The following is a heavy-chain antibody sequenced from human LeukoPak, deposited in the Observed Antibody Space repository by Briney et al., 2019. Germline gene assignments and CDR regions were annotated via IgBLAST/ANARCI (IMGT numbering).Heavy chain of an antibody. Sequence: SETLSLTCTVSGGSISSYYWSWIRQPPGKGLEWIGYIYYSGSTNYNPSLKSRVTISVDTSKNQFSLKLSSVTAADTAAYYCARLTRIAVAGWAFDIWGQGTMVTVSS. V-gene: IGHV4-59*08. J-gene: IGHJ3*02. D-gene: IGHD6-19*01. CDR1: GGSISSYY. CDR2: IYYSGST. CDR3: ARLTRIAVAGWAFDI.